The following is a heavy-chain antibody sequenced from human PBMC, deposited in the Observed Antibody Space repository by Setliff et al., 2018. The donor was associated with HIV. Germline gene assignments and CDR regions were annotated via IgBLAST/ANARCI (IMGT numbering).Heavy chain of an antibody. D-gene: IGHD3-3*01. CDR1: AGSISSYY. J-gene: IGHJ5*02. Sequence: PSETLSLTCTVSAGSISSYYWSWIRQPPGKGLEWIGYIYHSGSTNYNPSLKGRVTISVDTSKNQFSLNLSSVTAADTAVYYCAREGVNFWTPPGWFDPWGQGTLVTVSS. CDR3: AREGVNFWTPPGWFDP. V-gene: IGHV4-59*12. CDR2: IYHSGST.